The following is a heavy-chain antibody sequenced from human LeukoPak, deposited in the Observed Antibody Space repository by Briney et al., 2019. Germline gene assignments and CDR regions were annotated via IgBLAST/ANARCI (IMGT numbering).Heavy chain of an antibody. V-gene: IGHV3-74*01. D-gene: IGHD6-6*01. J-gene: IGHJ6*02. CDR1: GFTYSSGW. Sequence: PGGSLRLSCAASGFTYSSGWMSCIRQAPGKGLVWVARINSDGRSTTYADSVKGRFTISRDNAKNTLDLQMNSLRAEDTAVYYCTRGSRIEGRQMDVWGPGTTVTVSS. CDR3: TRGSRIEGRQMDV. CDR2: INSDGRST.